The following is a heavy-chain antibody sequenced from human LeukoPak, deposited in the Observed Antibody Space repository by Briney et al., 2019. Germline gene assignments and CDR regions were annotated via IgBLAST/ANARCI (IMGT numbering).Heavy chain of an antibody. CDR3: ARNRNDYGDYVYDS. CDR1: RFTFSSYS. CDR2: ISSSSSYI. V-gene: IGHV3-21*01. J-gene: IGHJ4*02. D-gene: IGHD4-17*01. Sequence: PGGSLRLSCAASRFTFSSYSMNWVRQAPGKGLEWVSSISSSSSYIYYADSVKGRFTISRDNAKNSLYLHMNSLRAEDTAVYYCARNRNDYGDYVYDSWGQGALVTVSS.